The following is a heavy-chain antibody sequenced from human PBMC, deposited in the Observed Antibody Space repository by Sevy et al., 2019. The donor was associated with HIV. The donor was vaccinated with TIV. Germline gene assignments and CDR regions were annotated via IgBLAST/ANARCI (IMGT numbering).Heavy chain of an antibody. CDR3: ARDVPPSATTVAHFDC. CDR2: ISNSGTTI. V-gene: IGHV3-48*03. Sequence: GGSLRLSCAASGFTFSSYEMNWVRQAPGKGLEWVSYISNSGTTISYSDSVKGRFTISRDNARNSLYQQMNSLRAEDTAAYYCARDVPPSATTVAHFDCCGQGTLATVSS. D-gene: IGHD4-17*01. CDR1: GFTFSSYE. J-gene: IGHJ4*02.